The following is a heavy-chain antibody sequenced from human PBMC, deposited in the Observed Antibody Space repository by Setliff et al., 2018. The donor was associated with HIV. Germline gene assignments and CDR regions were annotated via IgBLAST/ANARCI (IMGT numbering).Heavy chain of an antibody. CDR1: GGAITNSRHY. V-gene: IGHV4-39*07. D-gene: IGHD3-16*02. J-gene: IGHJ4*01. Sequence: SETLSLTCAVSGGAITNSRHYWVWIRQSPGKGLEWIGTRISDSATTSVNPSLKSRVTISVDTSKNQFSLKLSSVTAADTAVYYCARETYDYVWGSYRYGGSDYWGQGTLVTVSS. CDR2: ISDSATT. CDR3: ARETYDYVWGSYRYGGSDY.